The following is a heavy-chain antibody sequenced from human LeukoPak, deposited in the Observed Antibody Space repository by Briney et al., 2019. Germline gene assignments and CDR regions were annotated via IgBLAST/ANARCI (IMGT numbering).Heavy chain of an antibody. D-gene: IGHD3-16*01. J-gene: IGHJ4*02. V-gene: IGHV3-23*01. Sequence: PGGSLRLSCAASGFTFDDYGMSWVRQAPGKGLEWVSAISGSGGSTYYADSVKGRFTISRDNSKNTLYLQMNSLRAEDTAVYYCAKDRSWGLPHFDYWGQGTLVTVSS. CDR3: AKDRSWGLPHFDY. CDR2: ISGSGGST. CDR1: GFTFDDYG.